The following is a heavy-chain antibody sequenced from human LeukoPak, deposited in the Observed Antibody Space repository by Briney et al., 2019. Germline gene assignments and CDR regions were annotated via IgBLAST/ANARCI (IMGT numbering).Heavy chain of an antibody. CDR1: GGSFSGYY. D-gene: IGHD3-22*01. V-gene: IGHV4-34*01. J-gene: IGHJ4*02. Sequence: SETLSLTCAVYGGSFSGYYWSWIRQPPGKGLEWIGEINHSGSTSYNPSLKSRVTISVDMSENQVSLKLRSVTAADTAVYYCTEFYFDRSGYADYWGQGTLVTVSS. CDR3: TEFYFDRSGYADY. CDR2: INHSGST.